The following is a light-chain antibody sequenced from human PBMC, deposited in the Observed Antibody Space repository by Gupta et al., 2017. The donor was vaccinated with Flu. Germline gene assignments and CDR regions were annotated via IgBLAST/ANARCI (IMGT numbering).Light chain of an antibody. CDR2: AAS. CDR1: QDIGDY. J-gene: IGKJ3*01. V-gene: IGKV1-9*01. CDR3: QQRKSYSP. Sequence: VGDRVTITCRASQDIGDYLAWYQQKPRKAPNLLIYAASTLHFGVPSRFSGSGSGTEFTLTISSLQPEDFGTYYCQQRKSYSPFGPGTNVDFK.